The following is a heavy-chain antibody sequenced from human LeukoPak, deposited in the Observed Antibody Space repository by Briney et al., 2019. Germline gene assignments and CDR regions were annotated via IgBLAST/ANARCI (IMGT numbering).Heavy chain of an antibody. Sequence: SETLSLTCTVSGGSISSYYWSWIRQPPGKGLEWIGYIYYSGSTNYNPSLKSRVTISVDTCKNQSSLKLSSVTAADTAVYYCARLDYGDYGNFDYWGQGTLVTVSS. CDR3: ARLDYGDYGNFDY. J-gene: IGHJ4*02. D-gene: IGHD4-17*01. CDR1: GGSISSYY. CDR2: IYYSGST. V-gene: IGHV4-59*08.